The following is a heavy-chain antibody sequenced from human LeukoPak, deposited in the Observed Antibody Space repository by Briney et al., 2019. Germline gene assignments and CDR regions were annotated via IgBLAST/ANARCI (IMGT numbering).Heavy chain of an antibody. CDR1: GESFSTYY. V-gene: IGHV4-34*01. J-gene: IGHJ4*02. CDR2: INHGGST. D-gene: IGHD4-23*01. Sequence: PSETLSLTCAVYGESFSTYYWSWIRQPPGKGLEWIGEINHGGSTNYNPSLKSRVTISVDTSKNQFSLMLSSMTAADTAVYYCVRVGYDGNFGPPEYWGQGTLVTVSS. CDR3: VRVGYDGNFGPPEY.